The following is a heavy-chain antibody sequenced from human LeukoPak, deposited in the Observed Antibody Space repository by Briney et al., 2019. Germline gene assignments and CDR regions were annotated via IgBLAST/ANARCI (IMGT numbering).Heavy chain of an antibody. CDR3: ARFGSSTWYKGAFDI. Sequence: PSETLSLTCTVSGGSISSYYWSWIRQPAGKGLEWIGRIYTSGSTNYNPSLKSRVTMSVDTSKNQFSLNLTSVTAADTAVYYCARFGSSTWYKGAFDIWGQGTMVTVAS. CDR1: GGSISSYY. J-gene: IGHJ3*02. CDR2: IYTSGST. V-gene: IGHV4-4*07. D-gene: IGHD1-1*01.